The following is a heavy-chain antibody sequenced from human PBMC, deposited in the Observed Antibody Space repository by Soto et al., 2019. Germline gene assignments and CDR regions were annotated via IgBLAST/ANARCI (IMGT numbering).Heavy chain of an antibody. Sequence: QVQLVQSGAEVKKPGASVKVSCKASGYTFTSYGISWVRQAPGQGLEWMGWISAYNGNTNYAQKLQGRVTMTTDTSTSTANMELRSLRSDDTAVYYCAREWFKNRYSDYYGMDVWGQGTTVTVSS. CDR1: GYTFTSYG. CDR2: ISAYNGNT. D-gene: IGHD3-10*01. V-gene: IGHV1-18*01. CDR3: AREWFKNRYSDYYGMDV. J-gene: IGHJ6*02.